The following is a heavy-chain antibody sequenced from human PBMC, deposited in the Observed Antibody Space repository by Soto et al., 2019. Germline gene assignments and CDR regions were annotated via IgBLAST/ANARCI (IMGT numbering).Heavy chain of an antibody. J-gene: IGHJ6*02. Sequence: GGSLRLSCAASGFTFSSYGMHWVRQAPGKGLEWVAVIWYDGSNKYYADSVKGRFTISRDNSKNTLYLQMNSLRAEDTAVYYCARERITMVRGVNYYYGMDVWGQGTTVTVSS. CDR3: ARERITMVRGVNYYYGMDV. CDR1: GFTFSSYG. D-gene: IGHD3-10*01. V-gene: IGHV3-33*01. CDR2: IWYDGSNK.